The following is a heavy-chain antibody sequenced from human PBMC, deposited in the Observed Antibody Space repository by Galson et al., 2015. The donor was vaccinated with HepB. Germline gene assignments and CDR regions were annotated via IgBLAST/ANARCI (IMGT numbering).Heavy chain of an antibody. CDR1: GFSLTTTGMC. V-gene: IGHV2-70*11. CDR2: IDWDDDK. D-gene: IGHD1/OR15-1a*01. Sequence: PALVKPTQTLTLTCTFSGFSLTTTGMCVSWIRQPPGKALEWLARIDWDDDKYYSTSLKTRLTFSKDTSRNQVVLTMTNLDPVDTATYYCARRTEFDYWGQGTLVTVSS. CDR3: ARRTEFDY. J-gene: IGHJ4*02.